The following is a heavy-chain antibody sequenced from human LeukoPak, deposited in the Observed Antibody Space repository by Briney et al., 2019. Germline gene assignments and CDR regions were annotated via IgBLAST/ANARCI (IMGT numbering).Heavy chain of an antibody. D-gene: IGHD5-12*01. CDR2: INPNSGGT. CDR3: ARQNHPMGYSYKYYMDV. V-gene: IGHV1-2*02. Sequence: GASVKVSCKASGYTFTGYYMHWVRQAPGQGLEWMGWINPNSGGTNYAQKFQGRVTMTRDTSISTAYMELSRPRSDDTAVYYCARQNHPMGYSYKYYMDVWGKGTTVTVSS. CDR1: GYTFTGYY. J-gene: IGHJ6*03.